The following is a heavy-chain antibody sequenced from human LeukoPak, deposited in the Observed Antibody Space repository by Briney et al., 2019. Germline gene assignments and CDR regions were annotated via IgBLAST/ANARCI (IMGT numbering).Heavy chain of an antibody. CDR1: GGSISVYY. CDR3: AREMWTASDTGNPFDY. V-gene: IGHV4-59*01. CDR2: VHYNGGT. D-gene: IGHD1-14*01. Sequence: SETLSLTCTVSGGSISVYYWTWVRQPPGKGLEWIGYVHYNGGTSYNPSLESRVTMSADTSKNQFSLKLISVTAADTAVYHCAREMWTASDTGNPFDYWGQGALVTDSS. J-gene: IGHJ4*02.